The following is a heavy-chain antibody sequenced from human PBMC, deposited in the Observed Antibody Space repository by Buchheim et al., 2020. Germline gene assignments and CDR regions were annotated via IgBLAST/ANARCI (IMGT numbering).Heavy chain of an antibody. CDR2: INHSGNT. Sequence: QVQLQQWGAGLLKPSETLSLTCAVYGGSFSGYYWSWIRQPPGKGLEWIGEINHSGNTNYNPSLKSRVTKTVDTSKNQFVLKLSSVTAADTAVYYCASDSIGRGIVRFDYWGQGTL. V-gene: IGHV4-34*01. CDR3: ASDSIGRGIVRFDY. D-gene: IGHD1-26*01. CDR1: GGSFSGYY. J-gene: IGHJ4*02.